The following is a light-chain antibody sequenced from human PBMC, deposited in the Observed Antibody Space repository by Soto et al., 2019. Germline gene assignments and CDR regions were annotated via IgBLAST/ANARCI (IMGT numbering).Light chain of an antibody. CDR1: QSISNS. CDR3: QQRSTWPLT. Sequence: EIVLTQSPATLSLSPGERATLACRASQSISNSLAWYQQKPGQAPRLLIYDASSRATGIPARFSGSGSGTDFTLTISSLEPEDFALYYCQQRSTWPLTFVPGTKVDIK. CDR2: DAS. V-gene: IGKV3-11*01. J-gene: IGKJ3*01.